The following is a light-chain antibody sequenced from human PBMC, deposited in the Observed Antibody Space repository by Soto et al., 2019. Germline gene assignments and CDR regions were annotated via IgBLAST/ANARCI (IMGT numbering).Light chain of an antibody. CDR3: QQRSNWPPSWT. J-gene: IGKJ1*01. V-gene: IGKV3-11*01. CDR2: DAS. Sequence: EIVLTQSPATLSLSPGERATLSCRAIQSVCSYLAWYQQKPGQAPRLLIYDASNRATGIPARFSGSGSGTDFTLTISSLEPEDFAVYYCQQRSNWPPSWTFGQGTKVDI. CDR1: QSVCSY.